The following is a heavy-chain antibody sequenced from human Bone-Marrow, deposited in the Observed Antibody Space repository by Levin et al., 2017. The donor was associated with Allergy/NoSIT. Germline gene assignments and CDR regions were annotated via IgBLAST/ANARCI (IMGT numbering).Heavy chain of an antibody. J-gene: IGHJ6*02. CDR2: IYYSGTT. CDR3: ARDLGLRFLGATANINYYGMDV. Sequence: PSETLSLTCTVSGGSISSDSYSWGWIRQTPGKGLQWIGSIYYSGTTHYNPSLKSRLTISVDTSKSQFSLNLTSVTAADTAVYYCARDLGLRFLGATANINYYGMDVWGQGTTVTVSS. V-gene: IGHV4-39*07. CDR1: GGSISSDSYS. D-gene: IGHD3-3*01.